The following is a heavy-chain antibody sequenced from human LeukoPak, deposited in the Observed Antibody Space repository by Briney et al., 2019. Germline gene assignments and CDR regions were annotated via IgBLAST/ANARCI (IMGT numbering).Heavy chain of an antibody. CDR1: GGSISSYY. V-gene: IGHV4-4*07. CDR2: IYTSGST. CDR3: AREGGGGIVVERYFDY. D-gene: IGHD2-2*01. J-gene: IGHJ4*02. Sequence: SETLSLTCTVSGGSISSYYWSWIRQPAGKGLEWIGRIYTSGSTNYNPSLKSRVTMSVDTSKNQFSLKLSSVTAADTAVYYCAREGGGGIVVERYFDYWGQGTLVTVSS.